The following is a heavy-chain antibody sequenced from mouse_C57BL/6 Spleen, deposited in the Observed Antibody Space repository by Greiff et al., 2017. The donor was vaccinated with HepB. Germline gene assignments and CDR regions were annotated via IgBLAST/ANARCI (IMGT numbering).Heavy chain of an antibody. Sequence: EVKLVESGGGLVKPGGSLKLSCAASGFTFSDYGMHWVRQAPEKGLEWVAYISSGSSTIYYADTVKGRFTISRDNVKNTLFLQMTSLRSEDTAMYYWARGDYYGSTWFAYWGQGTLVTVSA. D-gene: IGHD1-1*01. J-gene: IGHJ3*01. CDR2: ISSGSSTI. CDR1: GFTFSDYG. V-gene: IGHV5-17*01. CDR3: ARGDYYGSTWFAY.